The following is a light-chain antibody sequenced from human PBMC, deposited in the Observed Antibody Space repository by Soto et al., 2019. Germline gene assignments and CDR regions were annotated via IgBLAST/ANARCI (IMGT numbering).Light chain of an antibody. Sequence: DIVMTQSPLSLPVTPGEPASISCRCSDSLLHSNGYNYLDWYLQKPGQSPQLLIYASYTLQSGVPSRFSGRGSGSDFTLTISSLQPEDFATYSCQQSYSSPLTFAQGTKVDIK. CDR1: DSLLHSNGYNY. CDR3: QQSYSSPLT. V-gene: IGKV2-28*01. J-gene: IGKJ1*01. CDR2: ASY.